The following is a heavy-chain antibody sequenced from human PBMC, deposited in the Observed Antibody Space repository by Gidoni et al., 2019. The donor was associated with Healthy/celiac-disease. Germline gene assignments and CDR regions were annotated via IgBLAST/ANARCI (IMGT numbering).Heavy chain of an antibody. J-gene: IGHJ3*02. CDR2: INPSGGST. CDR1: GYTFTSYY. D-gene: IGHD2-21*02. Sequence: VQLLPSGADVKRPAPSAKSSSKASGYTFTSYYMHWVRQAPGHGLEWMGIINPSGGSTSYAQKFQGRVTMTRDTSTSTVYMELSSLRSEDTAVYYCARDRRRVVVTAYAFDIWGQGTMVTVSS. CDR3: ARDRRRVVVTAYAFDI. V-gene: IGHV1-46*01.